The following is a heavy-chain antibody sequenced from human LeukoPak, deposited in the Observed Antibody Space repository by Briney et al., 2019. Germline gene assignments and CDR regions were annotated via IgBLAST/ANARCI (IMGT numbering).Heavy chain of an antibody. D-gene: IGHD6-19*01. Sequence: ASVKVSCKASGYTFTGYFMHWVRQAPGQGLEWTGWINPNSGGTNYAQKFQGRVTMTRDTSISTAYMELSRLRSDDTAVYYCARVSSIAVAGREAFDIWGQGTMVTVSS. CDR2: INPNSGGT. J-gene: IGHJ3*02. CDR1: GYTFTGYF. V-gene: IGHV1-2*02. CDR3: ARVSSIAVAGREAFDI.